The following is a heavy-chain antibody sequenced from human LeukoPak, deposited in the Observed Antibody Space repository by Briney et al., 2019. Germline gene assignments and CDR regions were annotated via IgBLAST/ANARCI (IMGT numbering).Heavy chain of an antibody. J-gene: IGHJ5*02. CDR1: GFTVSSDY. CDR3: FDP. CDR2: IYSGGST. Sequence: PGGSLRPSCAASGFTVSSDYMSWVRQAPGKGLEWVSVIYSGGSTYYADSVKGRFTISRDKSKNTVYLQMNSLRFEDTAMYYWFDPWGQGTLVTVSS. V-gene: IGHV3-53*05.